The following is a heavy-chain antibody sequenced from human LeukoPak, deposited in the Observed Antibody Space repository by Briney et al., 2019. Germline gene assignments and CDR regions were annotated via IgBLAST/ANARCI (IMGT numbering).Heavy chain of an antibody. V-gene: IGHV3-21*01. CDR2: ISSSSSYI. CDR1: GFTFSSYA. D-gene: IGHD6-13*01. Sequence: GGSLRLSCAASGFTFSSYAMSWVRQAPGKGLEWVSSISSSSSYIYYADSVKGRFTISRDNAKNSLYLQMNSLRAEDTAVYYCAREMTLGSSWFPSDYWGQGTLVTVSS. CDR3: AREMTLGSSWFPSDY. J-gene: IGHJ4*02.